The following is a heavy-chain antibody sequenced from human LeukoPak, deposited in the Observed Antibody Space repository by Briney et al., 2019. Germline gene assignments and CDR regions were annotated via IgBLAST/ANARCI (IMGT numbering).Heavy chain of an antibody. Sequence: GGSLRLSCAASGFTFSSYAMHWVRQAPGKGLEWVAVISYDGSNKYYADSVKGRFTIPRDNAKNTLYLQMNSLRVEDTAVYYCARGLSYDSSGYVDYWGQGTLVTVSS. V-gene: IGHV3-30-3*01. D-gene: IGHD3-22*01. CDR1: GFTFSSYA. CDR3: ARGLSYDSSGYVDY. CDR2: ISYDGSNK. J-gene: IGHJ4*02.